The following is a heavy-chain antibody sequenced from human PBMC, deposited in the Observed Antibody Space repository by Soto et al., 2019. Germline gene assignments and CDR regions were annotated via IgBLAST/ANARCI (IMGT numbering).Heavy chain of an antibody. V-gene: IGHV3-33*01. CDR2: IWYDGSNK. D-gene: IGHD1-1*01. J-gene: IGHJ4*02. CDR1: GLTFSSYG. Sequence: PGGSLRLSCAASGLTFSSYGMHWVRQAPGKGLEWVAVIWYDGSNKYYADSVKGRFTISRDNSKNTLYLQMNSLRAEDTAVYYCTRGPRSTSTGTGAFWGQGTLVTVSS. CDR3: TRGPRSTSTGTGAF.